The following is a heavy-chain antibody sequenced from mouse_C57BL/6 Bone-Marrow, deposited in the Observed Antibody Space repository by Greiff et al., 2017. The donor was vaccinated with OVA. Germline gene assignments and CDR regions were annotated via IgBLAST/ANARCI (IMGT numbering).Heavy chain of an antibody. CDR1: GFSLTSYG. D-gene: IGHD2-3*01. CDR3: ARTGDGYYLTWFAY. Sequence: VMLVESGPGLVQPSQSLSITCTVSGFSLTSYGVHWVRQSPGKGLEWLGVIWSGGSTDYNAAFISRLSISKDNSKSQVFYKMNSRQADDTAIYYGARTGDGYYLTWFAYWGQGTLVTVAA. CDR2: IWSGGST. J-gene: IGHJ3*01. V-gene: IGHV2-2*01.